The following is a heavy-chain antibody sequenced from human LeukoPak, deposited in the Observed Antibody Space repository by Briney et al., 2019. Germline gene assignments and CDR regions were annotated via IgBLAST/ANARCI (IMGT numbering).Heavy chain of an antibody. CDR1: GGSITATNY. D-gene: IGHD1-26*01. CDR2: ISLAGRT. J-gene: IGHJ4*02. Sequence: PSGTLSLTCGVSGGSITATNYWSWVRQPPGGGLEWIGEISLAGRTRYNPSLKSRVNISIDESKNHLYLNLASVTAADTAVYYCSRESGPFCPFGHWGQGTLVAVNS. V-gene: IGHV4-4*02. CDR3: SRESGPFCPFGH.